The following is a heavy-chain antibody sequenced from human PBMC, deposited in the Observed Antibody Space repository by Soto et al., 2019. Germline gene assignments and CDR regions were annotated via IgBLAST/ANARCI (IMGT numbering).Heavy chain of an antibody. D-gene: IGHD6-19*01. V-gene: IGHV4-39*01. Sequence: SAELPFPDRDTVGSISSVNLYWGRISKKTGKGLEWIGSIYYSGSTYYNPSLKSRVTISVDTSKNQFSLKLSSVTAADTAVYFCASTPTIAVAGNHYYFDYWGQGTLVTVSS. CDR3: ASTPTIAVAGNHYYFDY. CDR1: VGSISSVNLY. CDR2: IYYSGST. J-gene: IGHJ4*02.